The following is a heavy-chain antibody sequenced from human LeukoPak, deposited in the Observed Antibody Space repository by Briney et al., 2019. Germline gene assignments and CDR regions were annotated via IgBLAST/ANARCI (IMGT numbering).Heavy chain of an antibody. D-gene: IGHD1-26*01. CDR3: AREKMGSYFLFDY. V-gene: IGHV4-59*01. J-gene: IGHJ4*02. CDR2: IYYSGST. Sequence: PSETLSLTCTVSGGSISSYYWSWIRQPPGKGLEWIGYIYYSGSTNYNPSLKSRVTISVDTSKNQFSLKLSSVTAADTAVYYCAREKMGSYFLFDYWGQGTLVTVSS. CDR1: GGSISSYY.